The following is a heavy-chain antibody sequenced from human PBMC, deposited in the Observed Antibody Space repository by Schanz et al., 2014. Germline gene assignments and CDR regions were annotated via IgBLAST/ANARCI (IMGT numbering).Heavy chain of an antibody. CDR2: MNSKTGNT. V-gene: IGHV1-18*01. D-gene: IGHD3-9*01. CDR1: GYTFTSYG. Sequence: QGQLVQSGAEVKKPGASVKVSCKASGYTFTSYGITWVRQAPGQGLEWMGWMNSKTGNTGYAQKFQGRVTMTADKSTSTVYMEVSGLRSEDTAVYYCAKVDRTRYYAMDVWGQGTTVTVSS. CDR3: AKVDRTRYYAMDV. J-gene: IGHJ6*02.